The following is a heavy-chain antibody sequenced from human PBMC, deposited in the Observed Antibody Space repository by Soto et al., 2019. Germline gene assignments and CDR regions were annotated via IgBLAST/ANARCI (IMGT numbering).Heavy chain of an antibody. J-gene: IGHJ5*02. CDR3: ARQIYYDFWSGSINWFDP. V-gene: IGHV4-39*01. CDR1: GGSISSSSYY. D-gene: IGHD3-3*01. CDR2: IYYSGST. Sequence: SETLSLTCTVSGGSISSSSYYWGWIRQPPGKGLEWIGSIYYSGSTYYNPSLKSRVTISVDTSKNQFSLKLSSVTAADTAVYYCARQIYYDFWSGSINWFDPWGQGTLVTVSS.